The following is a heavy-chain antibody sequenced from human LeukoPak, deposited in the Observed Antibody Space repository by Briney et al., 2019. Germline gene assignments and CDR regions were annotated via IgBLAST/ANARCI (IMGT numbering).Heavy chain of an antibody. J-gene: IGHJ4*02. CDR3: ARVQYGYLSGSYRVFFDY. D-gene: IGHD3-10*01. V-gene: IGHV3-23*01. Sequence: LGSSLRLSCAVSGFTFTSYAIAWVRQAPGKGLEWVSTISGSGNRTYYAKSVKGRFTPSRDKSTSLVYLQMSGLRVEETAVYYCARVQYGYLSGSYRVFFDYWGQGALVTVSP. CDR1: GFTFTSYA. CDR2: ISGSGNRT.